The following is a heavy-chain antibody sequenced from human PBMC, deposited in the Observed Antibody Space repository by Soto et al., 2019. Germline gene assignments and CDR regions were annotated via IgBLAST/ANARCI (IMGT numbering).Heavy chain of an antibody. D-gene: IGHD3-10*01. CDR1: GDSISRSYW. CDR2: IYHSEST. Sequence: QVQLQESGPGLVKPSWTLSLTCAVSGDSISRSYWWRWVRQLPGKGLEWIGEIYHSESTIYNSSLQSRVHLSVDKSKNEFSLKMSSVTDADTDVYYCTSKFGKLLADAFDIWGQGTMVTVSS. J-gene: IGHJ3*02. V-gene: IGHV4-4*02. CDR3: TSKFGKLLADAFDI.